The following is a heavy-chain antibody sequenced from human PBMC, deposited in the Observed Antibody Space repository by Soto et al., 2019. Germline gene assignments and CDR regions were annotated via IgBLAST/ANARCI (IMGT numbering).Heavy chain of an antibody. CDR3: ARDLSGPLDF. J-gene: IGHJ4*02. V-gene: IGHV3-33*01. CDR1: GFTFSNYA. CDR2: IWYEGNNE. Sequence: GSLRLSCAASGFTFSNYAMHWVRQAPGKGLEWVAAIWYEGNNEYYADSVKGRFTISRDNSKDTLFLQMNNLRAEDTAVYYCARDLSGPLDFRGQGTPVTVSS. D-gene: IGHD3-16*02.